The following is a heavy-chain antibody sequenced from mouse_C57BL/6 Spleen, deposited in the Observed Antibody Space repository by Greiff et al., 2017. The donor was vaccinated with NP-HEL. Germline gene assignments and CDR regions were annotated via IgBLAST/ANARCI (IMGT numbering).Heavy chain of an antibody. V-gene: IGHV10-1*01. CDR1: GFSFNTYA. CDR2: IRSKSNNYAT. D-gene: IGHD1-1*01. CDR3: EVTGGTTVVGYWYFDV. J-gene: IGHJ1*03. Sequence: EVQLQQSGGGLVQPKGSLKLSCAASGFSFNTYAMNWVRQAPGKGLEWVARIRSKSNNYATYYADSVKDRLTISRADAESMLYLQKKNMKTEESAVYCGEVTGGTTVVGYWYFDVWGTGTTVTVSS.